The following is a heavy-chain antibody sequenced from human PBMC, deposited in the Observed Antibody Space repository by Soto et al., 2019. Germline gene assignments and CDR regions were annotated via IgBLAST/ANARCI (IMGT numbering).Heavy chain of an antibody. CDR3: ERQNSSAWYVYYYYYYGMDV. J-gene: IGHJ6*02. Sequence: GSLRLSCAASGFTFSSYEMNWVRQAPGKGLEWVSYISSSGSTIYYADSVKGRFTISRDNAKNSLYLQMNSLRAEDTAVYYCERQNSSAWYVYYYYYYGMDVWGQGTTVTVS. V-gene: IGHV3-48*03. CDR2: ISSSGSTI. CDR1: GFTFSSYE. D-gene: IGHD6-19*01.